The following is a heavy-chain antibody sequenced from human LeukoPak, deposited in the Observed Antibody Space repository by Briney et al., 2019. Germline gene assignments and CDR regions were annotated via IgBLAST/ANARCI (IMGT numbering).Heavy chain of an antibody. V-gene: IGHV1-2*02. D-gene: IGHD3-3*01. CDR1: GYTLTGHY. J-gene: IGHJ5*02. CDR3: ARSYDFWSGPPFDP. Sequence: GASVKVSCKASGYTLTGHYMHWVRQAPGQGLEWMGWINPNSGGTKYAQKFQGRVTLTRDTSISTAYMELSRLRCDDMAVYYCARSYDFWSGPPFDPWGQGTLVTVSS. CDR2: INPNSGGT.